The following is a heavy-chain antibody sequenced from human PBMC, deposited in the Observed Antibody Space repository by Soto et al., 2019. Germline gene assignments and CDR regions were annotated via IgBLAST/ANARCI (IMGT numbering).Heavy chain of an antibody. CDR2: VSYGGTYK. V-gene: IGHV3-30*04. CDR1: GLTFSSYA. D-gene: IGHD3-22*01. CDR3: AREGHYSNSSGDYYGNWFDP. Sequence: VGSLRLSCETSGLTFSSYALHWVRQAPGKGLKWVAVVSYGGTYKYYADSVKGRFTISRDNSRNTLYLQMNSLTVEDTAVYYCAREGHYSNSSGDYYGNWFDPWGQGTRVTVSS. J-gene: IGHJ5*02.